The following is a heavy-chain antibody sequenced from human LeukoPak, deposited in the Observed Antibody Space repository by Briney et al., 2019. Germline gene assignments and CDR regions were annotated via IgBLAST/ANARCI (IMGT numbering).Heavy chain of an antibody. J-gene: IGHJ4*02. D-gene: IGHD3-22*01. Sequence: WIRQSPSRGLECMGWISTYNGNTNYAQKLQGRVTLTRDTSTSTAYMELRSLRPDDTAVYYCARGGVGGGYYLYYFDYWGQGTLVTVSS. V-gene: IGHV1-18*01. CDR3: ARGGVGGGYYLYYFDY. CDR2: ISTYNGNT.